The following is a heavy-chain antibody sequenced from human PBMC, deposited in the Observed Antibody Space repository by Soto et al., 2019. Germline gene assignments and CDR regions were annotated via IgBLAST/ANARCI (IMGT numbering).Heavy chain of an antibody. CDR3: ATANSYYCMQV. Sequence: SETLSLTCTVSVVSISSYYWSCIRQPAGKGLEWIGRIYTSGSTNYNPSLKSRVTMSVDTSKNQFSLKLSSVTAADTAVYYCATANSYYCMQVWGQATTVNVSS. CDR2: IYTSGST. J-gene: IGHJ6*01. V-gene: IGHV4-4*07. CDR1: VVSISSYY.